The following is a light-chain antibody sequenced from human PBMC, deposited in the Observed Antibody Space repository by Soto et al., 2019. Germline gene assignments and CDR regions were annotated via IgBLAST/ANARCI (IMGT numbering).Light chain of an antibody. Sequence: EIVLTQSPGALFLSPGEGATLSCRASQSVSTNFFAWYQQKPGQAPRLLIYGASTRATGIPDRFSGSGSGTDFTLTISRLEPEDFAVYYCQQYGRTSWTFGQGTKVDTK. V-gene: IGKV3-20*01. CDR2: GAS. J-gene: IGKJ1*01. CDR1: QSVSTNF. CDR3: QQYGRTSWT.